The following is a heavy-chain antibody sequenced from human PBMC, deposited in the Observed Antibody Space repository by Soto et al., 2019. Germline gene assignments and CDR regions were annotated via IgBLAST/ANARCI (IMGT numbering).Heavy chain of an antibody. D-gene: IGHD2-15*01. J-gene: IGHJ6*02. Sequence: KPSETLSLTCTVSGGSISSGGYYWSWIRQHPGKGLEWIGYIYYSRSTYYNPSLKSRVTISVDTSKNQFSLKLSSVTAADTAVYYCARVERGYCSGGSCPIYYYGMDVWGQGTTVTVSS. CDR1: GGSISSGGYY. V-gene: IGHV4-31*03. CDR3: ARVERGYCSGGSCPIYYYGMDV. CDR2: IYYSRST.